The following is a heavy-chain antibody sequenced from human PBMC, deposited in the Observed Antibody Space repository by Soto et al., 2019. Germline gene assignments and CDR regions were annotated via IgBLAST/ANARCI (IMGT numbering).Heavy chain of an antibody. D-gene: IGHD1-7*01. J-gene: IGHJ5*02. V-gene: IGHV3-74*03. Sequence: EVQLVESGGGLVQPGGSVRLSCVATGFTFSSYWMHWVRQAPGKGLVWVSRINIDGSSTQYADSVKGRFTIARDNAKNALYLQMNSLRAEDTAVYYCSRWTGTILLKWLDPWGQGTLVTVSS. CDR3: SRWTGTILLKWLDP. CDR1: GFTFSSYW. CDR2: INIDGSST.